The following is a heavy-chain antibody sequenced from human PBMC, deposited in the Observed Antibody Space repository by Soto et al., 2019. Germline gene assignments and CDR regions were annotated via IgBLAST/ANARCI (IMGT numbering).Heavy chain of an antibody. CDR1: GDNLAGYW. V-gene: IGHV5-51*01. Sequence: PVESVKISCKGSGDNLAGYWIAWVGQMPGKGLEWMGIIYPGDSDTRYSPSFQGQVTISADKSISTAYLQWSSLKASDTAMYYCARAYCGGDCYSADIWGQGTMVTVS. CDR2: IYPGDSDT. CDR3: ARAYCGGDCYSADI. D-gene: IGHD2-21*02. J-gene: IGHJ3*02.